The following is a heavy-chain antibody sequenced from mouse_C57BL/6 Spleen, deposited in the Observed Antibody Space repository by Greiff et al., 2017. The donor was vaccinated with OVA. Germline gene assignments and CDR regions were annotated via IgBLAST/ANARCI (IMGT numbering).Heavy chain of an antibody. Sequence: VQLQQSGPELVKPGASVKISCKASGYSFTDYNMNWVKQSNGKSLEWIGVIHPNYGTTSYNQKFKGKATLTVDQSSSTAYMQLNSLTSENSAVYDGARGGNNSDYLAWFAYWGQGTLVTVSA. D-gene: IGHD4-1*01. V-gene: IGHV1-39*01. CDR3: ARGGNNSDYLAWFAY. J-gene: IGHJ3*01. CDR2: IHPNYGTT. CDR1: GYSFTDYN.